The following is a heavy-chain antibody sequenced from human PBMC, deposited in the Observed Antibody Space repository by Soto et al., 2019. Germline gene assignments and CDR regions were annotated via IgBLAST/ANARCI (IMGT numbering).Heavy chain of an antibody. CDR2: ISGSGGST. CDR1: GFTFSSYA. J-gene: IGHJ6*02. CDR3: AKERSTGWTEYYYYGMDV. V-gene: IGHV3-23*01. D-gene: IGHD6-19*01. Sequence: GGSLRLSCAASGFTFSSYAMSWVRQAPGKGLEWVSVISGSGGSTYYADSVKGRFTISRDNSKNTLYLQTNSLRAEDTAVYYCAKERSTGWTEYYYYGMDVWGQGTTVTVSS.